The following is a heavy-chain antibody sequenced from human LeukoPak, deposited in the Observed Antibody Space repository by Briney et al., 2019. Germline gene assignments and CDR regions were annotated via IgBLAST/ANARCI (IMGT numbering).Heavy chain of an antibody. V-gene: IGHV3-30-3*01. D-gene: IGHD6-13*01. Sequence: GRSLRLSCAASGFTFSSYAMHWVRQAPGKGLEWVAVISYDGSNKYYADSVEGRFTISRDNSKNTLYLQMNSLRAEDTAVYYCARDNGRKSSSPNYWGQGTLVTVSS. CDR3: ARDNGRKSSSPNY. CDR2: ISYDGSNK. CDR1: GFTFSSYA. J-gene: IGHJ4*02.